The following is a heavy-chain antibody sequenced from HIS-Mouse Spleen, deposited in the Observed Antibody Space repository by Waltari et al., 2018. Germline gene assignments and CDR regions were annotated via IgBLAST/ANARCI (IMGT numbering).Heavy chain of an antibody. J-gene: IGHJ2*01. Sequence: QLQLQESGPGLVKPSETLSLTCTVSGVSISSSSYYWGWIRQPPGKGLEGIGSIYYSGSTYYNPSLKSRVTISVDTSKNQFSLKLSSVTAADTAVYYCAREIPYSSSWYDWYFDLWGRGTLVTVSS. CDR1: GVSISSSSYY. CDR3: AREIPYSSSWYDWYFDL. CDR2: IYYSGST. D-gene: IGHD6-13*01. V-gene: IGHV4-39*07.